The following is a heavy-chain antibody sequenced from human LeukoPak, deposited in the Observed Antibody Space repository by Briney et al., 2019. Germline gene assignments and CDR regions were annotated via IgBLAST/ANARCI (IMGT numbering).Heavy chain of an antibody. CDR3: AKEVGISTSGYYYGMDV. J-gene: IGHJ6*02. CDR1: GFTFSSYA. D-gene: IGHD2-2*01. Sequence: GGSPRLSCAASGFTFSSYAMNWVRQAPGKGLEWVSGIGGSGGSTDYADSVKGRFTISRDNSKNTLYLLMNSLRAEDTAVYYCAKEVGISTSGYYYGMDVWGQGTTVTVSS. V-gene: IGHV3-23*01. CDR2: IGGSGGST.